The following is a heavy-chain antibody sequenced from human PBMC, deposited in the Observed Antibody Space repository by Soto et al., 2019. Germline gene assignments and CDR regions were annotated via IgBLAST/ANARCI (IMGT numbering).Heavy chain of an antibody. J-gene: IGHJ5*02. CDR3: ARGMVRGVISGWFDP. D-gene: IGHD3-10*01. CDR1: GGTFSSYA. CDR2: IIPIFGTA. V-gene: IGHV1-69*13. Sequence: SVKVSCKASGGTFSSYAISWVRQAPGQGLEWMGGIIPIFGTANYAQKFQGRVTITADESTSTAYMELSSLRSEDTAVYYCARGMVRGVISGWFDPWGQGTLVTVSS.